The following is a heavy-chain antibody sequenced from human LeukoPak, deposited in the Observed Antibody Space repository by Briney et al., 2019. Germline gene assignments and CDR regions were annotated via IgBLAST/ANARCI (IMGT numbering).Heavy chain of an antibody. V-gene: IGHV3-30*03. CDR3: ARDVTGGDCFDY. J-gene: IGHJ4*02. D-gene: IGHD2-8*02. CDR2: ISYDGSNK. CDR1: GFTFSSYG. Sequence: GGSLRLSCAASGFTFSSYGMHWVRQAPGKGLEWVAVISYDGSNKYYADSVKGRFTISRDNAKNSLYLQMNSLRAEDTAVYYCARDVTGGDCFDYWGQGTLVTVSS.